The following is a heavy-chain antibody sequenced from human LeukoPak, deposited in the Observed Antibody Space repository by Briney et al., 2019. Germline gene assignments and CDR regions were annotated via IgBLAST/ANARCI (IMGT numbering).Heavy chain of an antibody. V-gene: IGHV3-23*01. CDR2: ITPNADRT. CDR3: AIMHGYYDGSGYLVQ. CDR1: GFTFGSYG. D-gene: IGHD3-22*01. Sequence: PGGSLRLSCAASGFTFGSYGMSWVRQAPGKGLEWVSFITPNADRTSYADSVEGRFTISRDNPRNTLYMQMNSLRDEDTALYYCAIMHGYYDGSGYLVQWGQGTLVTVSS. J-gene: IGHJ1*01.